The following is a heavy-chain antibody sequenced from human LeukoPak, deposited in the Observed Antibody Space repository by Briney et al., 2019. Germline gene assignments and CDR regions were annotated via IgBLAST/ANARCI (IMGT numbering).Heavy chain of an antibody. V-gene: IGHV3-53*01. CDR2: IYSGGST. CDR1: GFTVSSNY. CDR3: ATSLRITIFGVVIYYYMDV. J-gene: IGHJ6*03. Sequence: PGGSLRLSCAASGFTVSSNYMSWVRQAPGKGLEWVSVIYSGGSTYYADSVKGRFTISRDNSKNTLYLQMNSLRAEDTAVYYCATSLRITIFGVVIYYYMDVWGKGTTVTVSS. D-gene: IGHD3-3*01.